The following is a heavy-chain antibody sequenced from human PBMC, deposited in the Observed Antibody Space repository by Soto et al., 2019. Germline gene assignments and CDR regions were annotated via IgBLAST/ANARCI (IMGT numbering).Heavy chain of an antibody. CDR2: IYYSGST. Sequence: QVQLQESGPGLVKPSQTLSLTCTVSGGSISSGGYYWSWIRQHPGKGLEWIGYIYYSGSTYYNPSLKSRVTISVDTSKTQFSLKLSSVTAADTAVYYCARAPSGSYNLCGAFDIWGQGTMVTVSS. J-gene: IGHJ3*02. V-gene: IGHV4-31*03. CDR1: GGSISSGGYY. CDR3: ARAPSGSYNLCGAFDI. D-gene: IGHD1-26*01.